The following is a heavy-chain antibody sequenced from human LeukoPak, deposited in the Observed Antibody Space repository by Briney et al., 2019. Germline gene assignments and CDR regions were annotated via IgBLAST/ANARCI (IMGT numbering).Heavy chain of an antibody. J-gene: IGHJ2*01. V-gene: IGHV4-39*01. CDR2: IYYSGST. CDR3: ARVRTGKTHWYFDL. CDR1: GGSISSSSYY. Sequence: PSETLSLTCTVSGGSISSSSYYWGWIRQPPGKGLEWIGSIYYSGSTYYNPSLKSRGTISVDTSKNQFSLKLSSVTAADTAVYYCARVRTGKTHWYFDLWGRGTLVTVSS. D-gene: IGHD1-1*01.